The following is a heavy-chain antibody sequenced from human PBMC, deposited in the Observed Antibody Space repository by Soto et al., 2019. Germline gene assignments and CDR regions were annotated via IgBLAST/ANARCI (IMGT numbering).Heavy chain of an antibody. Sequence: QVQLRESGPGLVKPSQTLSLTCTVSAGSIRSGGCNWQWIRQLPGKGLEWIGNIFNTGNNYYNPSLKSRVTISVDTSQNQFSLRLSSVTAADTALYYCARDLWKLITPAQWVQGVLVTVSS. CDR3: ARDLWKLITPAQ. D-gene: IGHD1-1*01. CDR1: AGSIRSGGCN. V-gene: IGHV4-31*03. CDR2: IFNTGNN. J-gene: IGHJ1*01.